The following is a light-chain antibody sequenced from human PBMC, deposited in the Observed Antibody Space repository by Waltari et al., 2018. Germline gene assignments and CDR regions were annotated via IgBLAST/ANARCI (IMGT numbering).Light chain of an antibody. Sequence: QAVLTQPASLSASPGASVSLTCTLRSCINVSSYRIYWYQQKPGSPPQYLLRYNSDSDKQKGSGVPSRFSGSKDVSANAGVLVISGLQSEDEADYYCLVWYSGAWVFGGGTKLTVL. CDR2: YNSDSDK. J-gene: IGLJ3*02. V-gene: IGLV5-45*01. CDR3: LVWYSGAWV. CDR1: SCINVSSYR.